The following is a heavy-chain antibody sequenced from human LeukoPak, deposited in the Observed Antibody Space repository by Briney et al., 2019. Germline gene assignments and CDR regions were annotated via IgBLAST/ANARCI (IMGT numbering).Heavy chain of an antibody. CDR3: ARLSQIGITIFGVVIIPSLTFDY. D-gene: IGHD3-3*01. J-gene: IGHJ4*02. Sequence: PSETLSLTCAVYGGSFSGYYWSWIRQPPGKGLEWIGEINHSGSTNYNPSLKSRVTISVDTSKNQFSLKLSSVTAADTAVYYCARLSQIGITIFGVVIIPSLTFDYWGQGTLVTVSS. V-gene: IGHV4-34*01. CDR1: GGSFSGYY. CDR2: INHSGST.